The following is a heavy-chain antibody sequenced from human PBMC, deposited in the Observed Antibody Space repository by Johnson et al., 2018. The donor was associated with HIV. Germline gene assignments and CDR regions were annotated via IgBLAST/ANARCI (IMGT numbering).Heavy chain of an antibody. D-gene: IGHD3-22*01. CDR1: GFTFSSYA. Sequence: QVQLVESGGGVVQPGRSLRLSCAASGFTFSSYAMHWVRQAPGKGLEWVAVIRYDGSNKYYADSVKGRFTISRDNSKNTMYLQMNSLRPEDTAVYYCAKTLGYDSSDYHDGFDIWGHGTMVTVSS. CDR2: IRYDGSNK. V-gene: IGHV3-30*02. J-gene: IGHJ3*02. CDR3: AKTLGYDSSDYHDGFDI.